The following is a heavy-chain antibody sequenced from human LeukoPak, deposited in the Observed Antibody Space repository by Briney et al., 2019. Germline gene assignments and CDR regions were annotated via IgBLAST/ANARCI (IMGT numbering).Heavy chain of an antibody. CDR2: ISYDGSNK. CDR3: AKDFSTHYYESSGYWPNWFDP. V-gene: IGHV3-30*18. Sequence: GGSLRLSCAASGFTFSSYGMHWVRQAPGKGLERVAVISYDGSNKYYADSVKGRFTISRDNSKNTLYRQMNSLRAEDTAMYYCAKDFSTHYYESSGYWPNWFDPWGQGTLVTVSS. CDR1: GFTFSSYG. D-gene: IGHD3-22*01. J-gene: IGHJ5*02.